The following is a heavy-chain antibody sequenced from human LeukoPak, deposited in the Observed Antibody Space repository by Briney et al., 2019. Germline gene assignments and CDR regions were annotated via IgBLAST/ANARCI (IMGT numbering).Heavy chain of an antibody. CDR2: INPYNANI. Sequence: GASVKVSCKASGYTFTNYGITWVRQAPGQGLEWMGWINPYNANIAYAQELQGRVTMTTDTSTSTAYMDLRSLRSDDTAVYYCARDFTPPHCTSTSCPRGGWFDPWGQGTLVTVSS. CDR3: ARDFTPPHCTSTSCPRGGWFDP. CDR1: GYTFTNYG. J-gene: IGHJ5*02. D-gene: IGHD2-2*01. V-gene: IGHV1-18*01.